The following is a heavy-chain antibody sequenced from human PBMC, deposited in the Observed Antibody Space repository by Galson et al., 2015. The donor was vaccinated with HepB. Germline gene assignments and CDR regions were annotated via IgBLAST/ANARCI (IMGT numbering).Heavy chain of an antibody. CDR1: GFTFSSYA. V-gene: IGHV3-23*01. CDR3: AKIGPHYSSSWYGAGDY. D-gene: IGHD6-13*01. Sequence: SLRLSCAASGFTFSSYAMSWVRQAPGKGLEWVSAISGSGGSTYYADSVKGRFTISRDNSKNTLYLQMNSLRAEDTAVYYCAKIGPHYSSSWYGAGDYWGQGTLVTVSS. J-gene: IGHJ4*02. CDR2: ISGSGGST.